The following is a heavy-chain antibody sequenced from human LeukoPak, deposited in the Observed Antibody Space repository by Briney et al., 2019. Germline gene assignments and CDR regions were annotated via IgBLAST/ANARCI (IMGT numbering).Heavy chain of an antibody. CDR3: ARGDYGEYYYYYGMDV. D-gene: IGHD4-17*01. CDR1: SYTFTSYG. CDR2: ISAYNGNT. J-gene: IGHJ6*02. Sequence: GASVKVSCKASSYTFTSYGISWVRQAPGQGLEWMGWISAYNGNTNYAQKLQGRVTMTTDTSTSTAYMELRSLRSDDTAVYYCARGDYGEYYYYYGMDVWGQGTTVTVSS. V-gene: IGHV1-18*01.